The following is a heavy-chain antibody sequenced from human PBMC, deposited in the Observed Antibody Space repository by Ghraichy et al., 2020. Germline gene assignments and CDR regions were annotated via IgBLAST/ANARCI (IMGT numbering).Heavy chain of an antibody. Sequence: SVKVSCKASGGTFSSYTISWVRQAPGQGLEWMGRIIPILGIANYAQKFQGRVTITADKSTSTAYMELSSLRSEDTAVYYCARGDLGYCSSTSCYGQFFDIWGQGTMVTVSS. V-gene: IGHV1-69*02. CDR1: GGTFSSYT. D-gene: IGHD2-2*01. J-gene: IGHJ3*02. CDR3: ARGDLGYCSSTSCYGQFFDI. CDR2: IIPILGIA.